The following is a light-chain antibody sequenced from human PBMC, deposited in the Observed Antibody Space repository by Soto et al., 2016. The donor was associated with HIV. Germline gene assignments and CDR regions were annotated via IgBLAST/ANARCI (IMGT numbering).Light chain of an antibody. J-gene: IGLJ3*02. CDR2: DDS. CDR3: YSAADNNWV. Sequence: SYELTQPPSVSVAPGKTARITCGGNNIGSKSVHWYQQKPGQAPVLVVYDDSDRPSGIPERFSGSNSGNTATLTISGAQVEDEADYYCYSAADNNWVFGGGTKLTVL. CDR1: NIGSKS. V-gene: IGLV3-21*03.